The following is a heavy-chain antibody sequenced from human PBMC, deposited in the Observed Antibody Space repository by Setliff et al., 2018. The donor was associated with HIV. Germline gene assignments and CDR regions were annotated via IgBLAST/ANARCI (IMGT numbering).Heavy chain of an antibody. J-gene: IGHJ4*02. Sequence: ASVKVSGRAAGGSCGGYVISWVRQAPGQGPEWMGGIIPMYGVTNYAQKFQGRVTITTDESTSTAYMELSSLRSEDTAVYYCARDQSDWFYWGQGTLVTV. CDR1: GGSCGGYV. CDR3: ARDQSDWFY. CDR2: IIPMYGVT. D-gene: IGHD3-3*01. V-gene: IGHV1-69*05.